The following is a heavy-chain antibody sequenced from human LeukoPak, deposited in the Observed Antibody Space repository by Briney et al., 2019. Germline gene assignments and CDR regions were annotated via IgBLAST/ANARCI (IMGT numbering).Heavy chain of an antibody. J-gene: IGHJ4*02. CDR2: TYYRSQWYN. V-gene: IGHV6-1*01. D-gene: IGHD2-21*02. CDR1: GDXVSSTSAA. CDR3: ARGVTYSFDY. Sequence: SQTLSLTCAISGDXVSSTSAAWNWIRQSPSRGLEWLGGTYYRSQWYNEYAASVISRITINSDTSKNHFSLQLNSVTPGDTAVYYCARGVTYSFDYWGQGTLVTVSS.